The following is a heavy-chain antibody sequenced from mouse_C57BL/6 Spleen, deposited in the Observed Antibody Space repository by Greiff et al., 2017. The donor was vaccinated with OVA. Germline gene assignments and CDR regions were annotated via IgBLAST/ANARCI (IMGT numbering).Heavy chain of an antibody. D-gene: IGHD2-5*01. Sequence: VKLVESGPGLVQPSQSLSITCTVSGFSLTSYGVHWVRQSPGKGLEWLGVIWSGGSTDYNAAFISRLSISKDNSKSQVFFKMNSLQADDTAIYYCARKGPYYSNYEGFAYWGQGTLVTVSA. CDR1: GFSLTSYG. CDR2: IWSGGST. V-gene: IGHV2-2*01. J-gene: IGHJ3*01. CDR3: ARKGPYYSNYEGFAY.